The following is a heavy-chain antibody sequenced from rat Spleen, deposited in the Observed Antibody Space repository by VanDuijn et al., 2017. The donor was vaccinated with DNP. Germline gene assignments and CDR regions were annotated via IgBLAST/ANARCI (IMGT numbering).Heavy chain of an antibody. D-gene: IGHD1-2*01. V-gene: IGHV5-31*01. Sequence: EVQLVESGGGLVQPGRSLKLSCVASGFTFDGYWMTWIRQVPGKGLEWIASITGGRGTTSYPDSVKGRFTISRDDAKNTLYLQMNSLRSEDTATYYCTRQIIIIAWGPMDAWGQGTSVTVSS. CDR2: ITGGRGTT. J-gene: IGHJ4*01. CDR3: TRQIIIIAWGPMDA. CDR1: GFTFDGYW.